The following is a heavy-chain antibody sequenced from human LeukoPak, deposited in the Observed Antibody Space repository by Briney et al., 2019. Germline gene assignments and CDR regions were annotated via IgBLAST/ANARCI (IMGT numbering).Heavy chain of an antibody. D-gene: IGHD3-3*01. V-gene: IGHV3-15*01. J-gene: IGHJ3*02. CDR3: STMLYDFWSGYYGRDAFDI. CDR1: GFTFSNAW. CDR2: IKRKTGGGTT. Sequence: GGSLRLSCAASGFTFSNAWMSWVRQAPGKGLEWVGRIKRKTGGGTTDYAAPVKGRFTISRDDSKNTLYLQMNSLKTEDTAVYYCSTMLYDFWSGYYGRDAFDIWGQGTLVTVSS.